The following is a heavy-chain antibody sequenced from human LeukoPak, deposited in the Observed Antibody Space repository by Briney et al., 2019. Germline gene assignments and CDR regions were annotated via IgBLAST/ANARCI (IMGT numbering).Heavy chain of an antibody. Sequence: PGGSLRLSCAASGFTFSSYWMSWVRQAPGKGLEWVANIKQDGSEKYYVDSVKGRFTISRDNAKNLLYLQMNSLRAEDTAVYYCARDYYDSSGYSRGAYNWFDPWGQGTLVTVSS. CDR1: GFTFSSYW. J-gene: IGHJ5*02. D-gene: IGHD3-22*01. CDR3: ARDYYDSSGYSRGAYNWFDP. V-gene: IGHV3-7*01. CDR2: IKQDGSEK.